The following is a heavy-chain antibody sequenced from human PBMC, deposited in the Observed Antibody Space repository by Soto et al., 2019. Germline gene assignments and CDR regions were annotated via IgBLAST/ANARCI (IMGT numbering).Heavy chain of an antibody. D-gene: IGHD6-6*01. J-gene: IGHJ6*02. CDR1: GFTFSSYA. Sequence: GGSLRLSCAASGFTFSSYAMHWVRQAPGKGLEWVAVISYDGSNKYYADSVKGRFTISRDNSKNTLYLQMNSLRAEDTAVYYCARGGSSSSLYYYYGMDVWGQGTTVTVSS. CDR2: ISYDGSNK. V-gene: IGHV3-30-3*01. CDR3: ARGGSSSSLYYYYGMDV.